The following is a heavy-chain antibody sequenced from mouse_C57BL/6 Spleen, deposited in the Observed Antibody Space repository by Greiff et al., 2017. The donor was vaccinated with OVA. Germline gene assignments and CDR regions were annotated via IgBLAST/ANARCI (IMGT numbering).Heavy chain of an antibody. CDR3: ARENDGPLDY. Sequence: EVQGVESGGGLVKPGGSLKLSCAASGFTFSSYAMSWVRQTPEKRLEWVATISDGGSYTYYPDNVKGRFTISRDNAKNNLYLQMSHLKSEDTAMYYCARENDGPLDYWGQGTTLTVSS. CDR2: ISDGGSYT. V-gene: IGHV5-4*01. D-gene: IGHD2-3*01. CDR1: GFTFSSYA. J-gene: IGHJ2*01.